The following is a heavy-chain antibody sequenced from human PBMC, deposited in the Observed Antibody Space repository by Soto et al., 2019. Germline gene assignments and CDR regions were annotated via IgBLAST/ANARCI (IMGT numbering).Heavy chain of an antibody. J-gene: IGHJ6*02. CDR1: SGPSSSHN. CDR2: VYYTGGT. CDR3: VRQGIDYLHGLVDV. Sequence: QVHVQQSGPGLVKPSETLSLSCTVSSGPSSSHNWGWIRQPPGGGLEWLGYVYYTGGTSYNPSLKSRVTISADTSTNHISMTLSSVTDADTSVYYCVRQGIDYLHGLVDVWGQGTTVSVSS. D-gene: IGHD1-26*01. V-gene: IGHV4-59*08.